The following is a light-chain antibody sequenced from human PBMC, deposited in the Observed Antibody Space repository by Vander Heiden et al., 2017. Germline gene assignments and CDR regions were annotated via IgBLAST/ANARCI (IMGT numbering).Light chain of an antibody. CDR2: SAS. Sequence: IVMTRSPATLSVSPGERATLSCRASQSVSSNLAWYQQKPGQAPRLLLYSASTRATGIPARFSGSGSGTEFSLTISSLQSEDFAVYYCQQFNKWPLTFGGGTKVEIK. V-gene: IGKV3-15*01. CDR3: QQFNKWPLT. J-gene: IGKJ4*01. CDR1: QSVSSN.